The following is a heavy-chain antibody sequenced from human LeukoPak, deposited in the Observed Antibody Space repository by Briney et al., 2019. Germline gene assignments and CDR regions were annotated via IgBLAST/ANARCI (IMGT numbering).Heavy chain of an antibody. CDR3: ARVSSGWYYFDY. CDR2: INAGNGNT. Sequence: ASVKVSCKASGYTFTSYAMHWVRQAPGQRLEWMGWINAGNGNTKYSQEFQGRVTITRDTSASTAYMELSSVRSEDTAVYYCARVSSGWYYFDYWGQGTLVTVSS. V-gene: IGHV1-3*01. D-gene: IGHD6-19*01. J-gene: IGHJ4*02. CDR1: GYTFTSYA.